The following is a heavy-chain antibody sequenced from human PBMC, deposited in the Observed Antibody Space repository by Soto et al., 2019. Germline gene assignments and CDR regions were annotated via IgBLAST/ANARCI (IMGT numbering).Heavy chain of an antibody. CDR2: ISAYNGNT. D-gene: IGHD3-22*01. V-gene: IGHV1-18*04. Sequence: ASVKVSCKASGYTFTSYGISWVRQAPGQGLEWMGWISAYNGNTNYAQKLQGRVTMTTDTSTSTAYMELRSLRSDDTAAYYCAIDKRQWSDSSGDLTSLYYYCMEVWGQGTTVTVS. CDR3: AIDKRQWSDSSGDLTSLYYYCMEV. CDR1: GYTFTSYG. J-gene: IGHJ6*02.